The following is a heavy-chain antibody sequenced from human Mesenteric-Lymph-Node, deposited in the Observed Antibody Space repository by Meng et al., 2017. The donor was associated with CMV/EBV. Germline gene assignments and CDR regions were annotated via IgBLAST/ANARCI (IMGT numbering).Heavy chain of an antibody. CDR1: GASLSTSSYY. Sequence: SETLSLTCTVSGASLSTSSYYWGWIRQPPGEGLEWIGTIYYAASYYTPSLKSRVTISVDTSKNQFSLKLSSVTAADTAVYYCARTDTAMVTGGMDVWGQGTTVTVSS. CDR3: ARTDTAMVTGGMDV. V-gene: IGHV4-39*07. CDR2: IYYAAS. J-gene: IGHJ6*02. D-gene: IGHD5-18*01.